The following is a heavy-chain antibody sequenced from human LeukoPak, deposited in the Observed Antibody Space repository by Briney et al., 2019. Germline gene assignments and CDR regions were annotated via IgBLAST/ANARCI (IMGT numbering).Heavy chain of an antibody. Sequence: ASVKVSCKASGGTFSSYAISWVRQAPGQGLEWMGGIIPIFGTANYAQKFQGRVTITADESTSTAYMELSSLRSEDTAVYYCASRIGGLYYFDCWGQGTLVTVSS. CDR2: IIPIFGTA. J-gene: IGHJ4*02. V-gene: IGHV1-69*13. CDR1: GGTFSSYA. D-gene: IGHD3-16*01. CDR3: ASRIGGLYYFDC.